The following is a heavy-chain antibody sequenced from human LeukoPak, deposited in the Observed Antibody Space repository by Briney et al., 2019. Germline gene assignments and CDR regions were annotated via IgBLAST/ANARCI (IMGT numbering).Heavy chain of an antibody. J-gene: IGHJ6*04. CDR3: ARGGDSGTHYYYYALDV. V-gene: IGHV1-18*04. CDR1: GYTFTSHG. CDR2: ISAYNGDT. Sequence: ASVTVSRKGSGYTFTSHGITWVRQAPGQGLEWMGWISAYNGDTNSAQKFQGRVTMTTDRSTTTAYMELRSLRSDDTAVYYCARGGDSGTHYYYYALDVWGKGTTVTVSS. D-gene: IGHD1-1*01.